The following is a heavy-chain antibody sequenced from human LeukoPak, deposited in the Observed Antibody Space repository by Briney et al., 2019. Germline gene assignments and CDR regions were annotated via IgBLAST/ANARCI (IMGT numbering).Heavy chain of an antibody. Sequence: PSETLSLTCSVSGYSISSGYYWGWIRQPPGKGLEWIGSMDHSGSTYYNPSLKSRATISVDTSKKQFSLKLRSVTAADTAVYYCARHEWGITNAFDIWGQGTMVTVSS. D-gene: IGHD1-14*01. CDR1: GYSISSGYY. CDR3: ARHEWGITNAFDI. CDR2: MDHSGST. V-gene: IGHV4-38-2*02. J-gene: IGHJ3*02.